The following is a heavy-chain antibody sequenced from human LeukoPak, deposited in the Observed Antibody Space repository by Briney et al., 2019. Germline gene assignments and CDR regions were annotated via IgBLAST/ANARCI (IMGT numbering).Heavy chain of an antibody. CDR3: AKDRTGHDSSGYYLDAFDI. V-gene: IGHV3-23*01. Sequence: PGESLRLSCAASGFTFSDYEINWVRQAPGKGLEWVSAISGSGGSTYYADSVKGRFTISRDNSKNTLYLQMNSLRAEDTAVYYCAKDRTGHDSSGYYLDAFDIWGQGTMVTVSS. CDR1: GFTFSDYE. CDR2: ISGSGGST. J-gene: IGHJ3*02. D-gene: IGHD3-22*01.